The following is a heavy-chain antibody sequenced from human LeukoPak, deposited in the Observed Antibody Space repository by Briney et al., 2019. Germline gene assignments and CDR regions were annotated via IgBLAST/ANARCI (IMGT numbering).Heavy chain of an antibody. V-gene: IGHV3-30*04. J-gene: IGHJ3*01. CDR2: ISYTGGNE. CDR3: AREGGDLGAFDV. D-gene: IGHD3-10*01. Sequence: GRSLRLSCAASGLYIDSHAMHWVRQAPGKGLEWVAFISYTGGNEYYADPVKGRFTISRDNSKNTLYLQMNSLRSEDTAVYFCAREGGDLGAFDVWGQGTVVTVSS. CDR1: GLYIDSHA.